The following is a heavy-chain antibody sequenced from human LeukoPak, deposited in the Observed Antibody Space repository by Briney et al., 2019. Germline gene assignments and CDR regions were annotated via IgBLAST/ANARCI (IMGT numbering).Heavy chain of an antibody. CDR3: ARDFAWGSGGAPIDDNWLDP. J-gene: IGHJ5*02. D-gene: IGHD7-27*01. V-gene: IGHV1-18*01. CDR1: GYIFSNYG. CDR2: ISGHSGNT. Sequence: ASVKVSCKASGYIFSNYGITRVRQAPGHGLEWMGWISGHSGNTNYAQKFQDRATMTTDTSTSTAYMELRSLRFDDTAVYYCARDFAWGSGGAPIDDNWLDPWGQGILVTVSS.